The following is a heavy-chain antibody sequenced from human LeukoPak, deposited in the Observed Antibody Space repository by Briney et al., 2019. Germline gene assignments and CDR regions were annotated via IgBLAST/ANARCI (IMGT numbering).Heavy chain of an antibody. CDR1: GGSISSYY. CDR3: ARIGYSYGAAS. V-gene: IGHV4-59*01. Sequence: SETLSLTRTVSGGSISSYYWSWLRQPPGKGLEWIGYIYYSGSTNYNPSLKSRVTISVDTSKNQFSLKLSSVTAADTAVYYCARIGYSYGAASWGQGTLVTVSS. CDR2: IYYSGST. J-gene: IGHJ5*02. D-gene: IGHD5-18*01.